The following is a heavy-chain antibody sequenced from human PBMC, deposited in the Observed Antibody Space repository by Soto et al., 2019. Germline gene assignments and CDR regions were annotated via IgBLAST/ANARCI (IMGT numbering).Heavy chain of an antibody. CDR3: ARRYGGNLDY. Sequence: SETLSLTCTVSCGSIISYYWSWIRQPPGKGLEWIGYIYYSGSTNYNPSLKSRVTISVDTSKNQFSLKLSSVTAADTAVYYCARRYGGNLDYWGQGTLVTVS. CDR2: IYYSGST. J-gene: IGHJ4*02. D-gene: IGHD1-26*01. CDR1: CGSIISYY. V-gene: IGHV4-59*08.